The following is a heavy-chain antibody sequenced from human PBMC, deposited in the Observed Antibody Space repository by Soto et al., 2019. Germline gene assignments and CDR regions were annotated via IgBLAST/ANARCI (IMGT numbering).Heavy chain of an antibody. V-gene: IGHV4-38-2*02. J-gene: IGHJ4*02. D-gene: IGHD1-26*01. CDR1: DSSISSDYY. Sequence: SETLSLTCTVSDSSISSDYYWGWIRQPPGKGLEWIGNIYRSGSTYYSPSLKSRVTISVDTSKNQFSLKVTSVTAADTAMYYCARVSRSGNYFMDYWGQGTLVTVS. CDR3: ARVSRSGNYFMDY. CDR2: IYRSGST.